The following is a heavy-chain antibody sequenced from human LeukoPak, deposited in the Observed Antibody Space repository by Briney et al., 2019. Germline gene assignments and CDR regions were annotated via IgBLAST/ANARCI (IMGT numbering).Heavy chain of an antibody. Sequence: GGSLRLSCAASGFTFSTYDMSWVCQAPGKGLEWVSVISGSGGSTYYADSVKGRFTISRDNSKNTLYLQMNSLRAEDTAVYYCAKGVEIHVYYFDYWGQGTLVTVSS. CDR1: GFTFSTYD. CDR3: AKGVEIHVYYFDY. V-gene: IGHV3-23*01. D-gene: IGHD2-8*01. CDR2: ISGSGGST. J-gene: IGHJ4*02.